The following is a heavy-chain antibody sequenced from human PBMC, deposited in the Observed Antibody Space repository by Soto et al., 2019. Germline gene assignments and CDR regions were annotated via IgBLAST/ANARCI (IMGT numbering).Heavy chain of an antibody. D-gene: IGHD3-10*01. CDR3: ARGVGSGTYYNQYNWFDP. CDR2: INTYNGNT. V-gene: IGHV1-18*01. CDR1: GYTFTNYG. Sequence: QVQLVQSGAEVKKPGASVKVSCKASGYTFTNYGISWVRQAPGQGLEWMGWINTYNGNTNHAQKLQGRVTMTTDTLTXTXSMELRSLRSDDTAVYYCARGVGSGTYYNQYNWFDPWGQGTLVTVSS. J-gene: IGHJ5*02.